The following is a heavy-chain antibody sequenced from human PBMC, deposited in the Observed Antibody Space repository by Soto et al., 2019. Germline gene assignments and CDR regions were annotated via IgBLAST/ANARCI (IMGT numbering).Heavy chain of an antibody. CDR2: ISHDGATT. V-gene: IGHV3-23*01. D-gene: IGHD2-15*01. CDR1: GFTFSSYD. Sequence: EVQLLESGGNLVQPGGSLRLSCVASGFTFSSYDMTWVRQAPGKGLEYLSGISHDGATTYYPDSVKGRFTISRDNSKNTVYLHLTSLRVDDTAVYYCAKRMSYYFDYWGQGTLVTVSS. CDR3: AKRMSYYFDY. J-gene: IGHJ4*02.